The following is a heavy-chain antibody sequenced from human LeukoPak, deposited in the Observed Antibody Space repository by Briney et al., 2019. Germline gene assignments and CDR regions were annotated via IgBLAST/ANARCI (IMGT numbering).Heavy chain of an antibody. V-gene: IGHV4-34*01. Sequence: SETLSLTCAVYGGSFSGYYWSWIRQPPGKGLEWIGKINHSGSTNYNPSLKSRVTISVDTSKNQFSLKLSSVTAADTAVYYCARRLPYCSGGSCYRYYYYYGMDVWGQGTTVTVSS. CDR3: ARRLPYCSGGSCYRYYYYYGMDV. J-gene: IGHJ6*02. CDR1: GGSFSGYY. CDR2: INHSGST. D-gene: IGHD2-15*01.